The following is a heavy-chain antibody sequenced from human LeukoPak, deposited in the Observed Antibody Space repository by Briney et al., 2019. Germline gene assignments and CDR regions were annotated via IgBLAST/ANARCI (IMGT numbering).Heavy chain of an antibody. J-gene: IGHJ4*02. CDR3: ARHPNLNDYGVSSPSY. D-gene: IGHD4/OR15-4a*01. CDR2: IYSGGST. CDR1: GFSVSSVY. Sequence: PGGSLRLSCVASGFSVSSVYMTWVRQAPGKGLEWVSVIYSGGSTYYADSVKGRFTISRDNAKNSLYLQMDSLRAEDTAVYYCARHPNLNDYGVSSPSYWGQGTLVTVSS. V-gene: IGHV3-66*04.